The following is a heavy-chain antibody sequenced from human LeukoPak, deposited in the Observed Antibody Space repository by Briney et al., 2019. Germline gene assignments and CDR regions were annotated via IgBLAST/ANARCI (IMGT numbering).Heavy chain of an antibody. CDR3: ARGHWGLDY. CDR1: GFTFSSYW. CDR2: IKHDGSED. Sequence: GGSLRLSCAATGFTFSSYWMTWVRQAPGKGLEWVATIKHDGSEDYYVDSVKGRFTISRDNAKSSMWLQMSSLRAEDTAVYYCARGHWGLDYWGRGTLVTVSS. V-gene: IGHV3-7*01. J-gene: IGHJ4*02. D-gene: IGHD7-27*01.